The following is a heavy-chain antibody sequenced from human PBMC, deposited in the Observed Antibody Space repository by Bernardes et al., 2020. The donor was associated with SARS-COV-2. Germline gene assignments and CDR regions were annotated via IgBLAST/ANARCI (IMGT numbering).Heavy chain of an antibody. V-gene: IGHV3-23*01. D-gene: IGHD3-22*01. CDR3: AKSYDSSGYSGDRREFDY. CDR1: GFTFSVYA. J-gene: IGHJ4*03. Sequence: GGSLRLSCAASGFTFSVYAMSWVRQAPGKGLEWVSGISGIGGSRYYADSVKGRFTISRDNSKNTLYLQMNSLRAEDTAVYYCAKSYDSSGYSGDRREFDYWGQGTTVTVSS. CDR2: ISGIGGSR.